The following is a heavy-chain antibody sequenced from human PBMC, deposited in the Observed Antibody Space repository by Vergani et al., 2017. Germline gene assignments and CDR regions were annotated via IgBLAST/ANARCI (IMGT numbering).Heavy chain of an antibody. Sequence: QVQLQESGPGLVKPSQTLSLTCTVSGASINNDFYYWHWIRQPAGKGLEWIGRIYVRGITDYNSSLQSRVSMSVDTSKNQFSLTLTSVTAADTAIYFCARLSGGYYSCGKVHPLRTSFDVWGHGTVVTVSS. D-gene: IGHD2-15*01. V-gene: IGHV4-61*02. J-gene: IGHJ3*01. CDR1: GASINNDFYY. CDR3: ARLSGGYYSCGKVHPLRTSFDV. CDR2: IYVRGIT.